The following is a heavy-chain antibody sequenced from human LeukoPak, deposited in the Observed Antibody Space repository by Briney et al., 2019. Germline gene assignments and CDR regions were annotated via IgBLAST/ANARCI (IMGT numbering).Heavy chain of an antibody. Sequence: GGSLRLSCAASGFTFSNAWMNWVRQAPGKGLEWVSYISNRGSTIHYADSVRGRFTISRDNAKKSLYLQMNSLRTEDTAVYYCARSADRSGYFREITLYYFDYWGQGTLVTVSS. CDR3: ARSADRSGYFREITLYYFDY. V-gene: IGHV3-11*01. CDR2: ISNRGSTI. CDR1: GFTFSNAW. J-gene: IGHJ4*02. D-gene: IGHD3-22*01.